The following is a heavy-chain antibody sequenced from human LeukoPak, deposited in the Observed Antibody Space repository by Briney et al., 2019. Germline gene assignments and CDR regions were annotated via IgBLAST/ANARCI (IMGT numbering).Heavy chain of an antibody. J-gene: IGHJ5*02. CDR1: GFTFSSYG. V-gene: IGHV3-30*02. CDR2: IHHDGSNK. D-gene: IGHD3-16*01. CDR3: AKGDKMLTWRRTYNRFDP. Sequence: GGSLRLSCAASGFTFSSYGMHWVRQAPGKGPDWVAFIHHDGSNKYYADSVRGRFTISRDNSKNTLYLQMNSLRPEDTAVYFCAKGDKMLTWRRTYNRFDPWGQGTLVTVSS.